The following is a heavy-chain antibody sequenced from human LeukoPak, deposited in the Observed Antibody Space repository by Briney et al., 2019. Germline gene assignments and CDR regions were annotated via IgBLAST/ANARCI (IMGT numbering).Heavy chain of an antibody. V-gene: IGHV1-2*06. CDR1: GGTFSSYT. J-gene: IGHJ4*02. CDR3: ARSYCIGTNCYSHLFDY. CDR2: INPNSGGA. Sequence: ASVKVSCKASGGTFSSYTISWVRQAPGQGLEWMGRINPNSGGANHAQNFQGRVTMTRDTSISTAHMELSRLRSDDTAVYYCARSYCIGTNCYSHLFDYWGQGTLVTVSS. D-gene: IGHD2-2*01.